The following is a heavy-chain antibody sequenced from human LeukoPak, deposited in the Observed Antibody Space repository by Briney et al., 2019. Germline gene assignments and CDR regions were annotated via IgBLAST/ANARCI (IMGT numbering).Heavy chain of an antibody. D-gene: IGHD3-10*01. V-gene: IGHV4-30-2*01. CDR1: GGSISSGGYS. CDR2: IYHSGST. CDR3: ARARGGFRDGGKYYFDC. J-gene: IGHJ4*02. Sequence: SQTLSLTCAVSGGSISSGGYSWSWIRQPPGKGLEWIGYIYHSGSTYYNPSLKSRVTISVDRSKNQFSLKLSSVTAADTAVYYCARARGGFRDGGKYYFDCWGQGTLVTVSS.